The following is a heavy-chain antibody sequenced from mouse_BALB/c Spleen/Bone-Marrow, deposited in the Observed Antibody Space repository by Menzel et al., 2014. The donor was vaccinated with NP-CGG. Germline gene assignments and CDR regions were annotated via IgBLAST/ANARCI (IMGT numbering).Heavy chain of an antibody. CDR2: ILPGSGST. V-gene: IGHV1-9*01. CDR3: ARSGLLSFPN. D-gene: IGHD2-13*01. Sequence: VQLQQSGAELMKPGASVKISCKATGYTFSSYWIEWVKQRPGHGLEWIGEILPGSGSTNYNDKFKGKATFTADTSSNTAYMQISSLTSEDSAVYYRARSGLLSFPNWGQGTLVTIST. J-gene: IGHJ3*01. CDR1: GYTFSSYW.